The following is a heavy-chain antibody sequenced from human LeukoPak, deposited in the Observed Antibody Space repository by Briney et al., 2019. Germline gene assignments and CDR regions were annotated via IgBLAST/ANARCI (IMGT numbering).Heavy chain of an antibody. CDR3: ARGVSGSSTSCYDY. Sequence: GGSLRLSCTASGFTFSSYSMNWVRQAPGKGLEWVSSISSGSGYMYYADSVKGRFTISRDNAKNSLYLQMNSLRAEDTAVYYCARGVSGSSTSCYDYWGQGTLVTVSS. J-gene: IGHJ4*02. CDR1: GFTFSSYS. D-gene: IGHD2-2*01. V-gene: IGHV3-21*01. CDR2: ISSGSGYM.